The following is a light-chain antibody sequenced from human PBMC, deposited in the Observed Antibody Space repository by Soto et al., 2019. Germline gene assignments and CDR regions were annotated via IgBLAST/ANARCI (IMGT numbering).Light chain of an antibody. V-gene: IGKV4-1*01. CDR1: QSILYSTNNKNY. Sequence: DIVMTQSPDSLAVSLGERATINCKSSQSILYSTNNKNYLAWYQQKPGQPPKLLIYWASTRESGVPDRFSGSGSGTDFTLTIYSLQAEDLSVYCCQQYYSLPLTFGGGTKVEIK. J-gene: IGKJ4*01. CDR3: QQYYSLPLT. CDR2: WAS.